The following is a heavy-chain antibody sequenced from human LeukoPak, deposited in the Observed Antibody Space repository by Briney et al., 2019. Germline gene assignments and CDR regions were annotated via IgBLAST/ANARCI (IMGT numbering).Heavy chain of an antibody. CDR2: TIPIFGTA. J-gene: IGHJ4*02. CDR1: GGTFSSYA. CDR3: ARGGARFLEWPRHYYFDY. D-gene: IGHD3-3*01. Sequence: SVKVSCKASGGTFSSYAISWVRQAPGQGLEWMGGTIPIFGTANYAQKFQGRVTITADESTSTAYMELSSLRSEDTAVYYCARGGARFLEWPRHYYFDYWGQGTLVTVSS. V-gene: IGHV1-69*13.